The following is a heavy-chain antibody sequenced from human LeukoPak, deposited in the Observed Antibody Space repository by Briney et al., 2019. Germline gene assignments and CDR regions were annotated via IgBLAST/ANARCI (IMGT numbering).Heavy chain of an antibody. CDR3: AMGGTVVVTPSYFDY. V-gene: IGHV1-69*05. D-gene: IGHD4-23*01. J-gene: IGHJ4*02. CDR1: GGTFSSYA. CDR2: IIPIFGTA. Sequence: SVKVSCKASGGTFSSYAISWVRQAPGQGLEWMGGIIPIFGTANYAQKFQGRVTITTDESTSTAYMELSSLRSEDTAVYYCAMGGTVVVTPSYFDYWGQGTLVTVSS.